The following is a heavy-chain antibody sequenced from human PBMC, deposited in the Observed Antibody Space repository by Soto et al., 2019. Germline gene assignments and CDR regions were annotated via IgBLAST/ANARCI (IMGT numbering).Heavy chain of an antibody. CDR1: GFTFDSYV. Sequence: EVQLLESGGGLVQPGGSLSLSCAGSGFTFDSYVMSWVRQAPGKGLEWVSGIASSGAGTYYADSVKGRFTISRDNSKNTLHLQMNSLRAEDTAVYYCALRKTGSFFDYWGQGTLVTVSS. V-gene: IGHV3-23*01. D-gene: IGHD1-26*01. CDR3: ALRKTGSFFDY. CDR2: IASSGAGT. J-gene: IGHJ4*02.